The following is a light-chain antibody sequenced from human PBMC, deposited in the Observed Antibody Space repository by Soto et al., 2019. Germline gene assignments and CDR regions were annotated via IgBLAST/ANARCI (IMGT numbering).Light chain of an antibody. Sequence: EIVLTQSQHTLSLSLGERATLSCRASQSVSSNYLAWYQQKPGQAPRLLFYGASSRATGIPDRFSGSGSGTDFTLTISRLEPEDFAVYHCQQYGSLTWTFGQGTKVEI. CDR2: GAS. CDR1: QSVSSNY. CDR3: QQYGSLTWT. V-gene: IGKV3-20*01. J-gene: IGKJ1*01.